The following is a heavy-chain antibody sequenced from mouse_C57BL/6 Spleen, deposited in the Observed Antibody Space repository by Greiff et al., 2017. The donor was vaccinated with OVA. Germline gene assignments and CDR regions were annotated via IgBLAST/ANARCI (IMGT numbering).Heavy chain of an antibody. CDR2: ISYDGSN. Sequence: VQLKESGPGLVKPSQSLSLTCSVTGYSITSGYYWNWIRQFPGNKLEWMGYISYDGSNNYNPSLKNRISITRDTSKNQFFLKLNSVTTEDTATYYCARGGYDYLAYWGQGTLVTVSA. CDR3: ARGGYDYLAY. V-gene: IGHV3-6*01. CDR1: GYSITSGYY. D-gene: IGHD2-4*01. J-gene: IGHJ3*01.